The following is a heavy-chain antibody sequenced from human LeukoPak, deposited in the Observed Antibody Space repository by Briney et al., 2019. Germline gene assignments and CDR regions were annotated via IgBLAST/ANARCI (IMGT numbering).Heavy chain of an antibody. V-gene: IGHV3-48*03. Sequence: GGSLRLSCAASGFTFSSYEMHWVRQAPGKGLEWVSYISSSDSTIYYADSVKGRFTISRDNAKNSLYLQMNSLRAEDTAVYYCARGREGYSYEFDYWGQGTLVTVSS. J-gene: IGHJ4*02. D-gene: IGHD5-18*01. CDR2: ISSSDSTI. CDR3: ARGREGYSYEFDY. CDR1: GFTFSSYE.